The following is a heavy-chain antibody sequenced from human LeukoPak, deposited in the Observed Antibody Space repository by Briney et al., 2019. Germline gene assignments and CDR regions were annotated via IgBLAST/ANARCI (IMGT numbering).Heavy chain of an antibody. CDR3: ARVPPRQQLAPFDY. D-gene: IGHD6-13*01. J-gene: IGHJ4*02. CDR2: IYYSGST. CDR1: GGSMSSSSYY. V-gene: IGHV4-39*07. Sequence: SETLSLTCTVSGGSMSSSSYYWGWIRQPPGKGLEWIGSIYYSGSTYYNPSLKSRVTISVDTSKNQFSLKLSSVTAADTAVYYCARVPPRQQLAPFDYWGQGTLVTVSS.